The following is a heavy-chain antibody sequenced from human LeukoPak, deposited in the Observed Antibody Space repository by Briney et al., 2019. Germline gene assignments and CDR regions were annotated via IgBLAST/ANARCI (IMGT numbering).Heavy chain of an antibody. D-gene: IGHD3-10*01. V-gene: IGHV1-18*01. CDR1: GYTFTSYG. CDR3: ARDRGVTMVRGVIDSFDY. CDR2: ISAYNGNT. J-gene: IGHJ4*02. Sequence: ASVKVSCKASGYTFTSYGISWVRQAPGQGLEWMGWISAYNGNTNYAQKLQGRVTMTTDTSTSTAYMELRSLRSDDTAVYYCARDRGVTMVRGVIDSFDYWGRGTLVTVSS.